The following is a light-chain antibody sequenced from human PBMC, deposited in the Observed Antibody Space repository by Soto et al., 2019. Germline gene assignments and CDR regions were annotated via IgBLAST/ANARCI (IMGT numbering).Light chain of an antibody. CDR1: QSVSSSY. V-gene: IGKV3-20*01. CDR3: QQYGSSPLT. Sequence: EIVLTQSPGTLSLSPGERATHSCRASQSVSSSYLAWYQQKPGQAPRLLTYGASSRATGIPDRFSGSGSGTDFTLTISRLGPEDFAVYYCQQYGSSPLTFGQGTRLEIK. J-gene: IGKJ5*01. CDR2: GAS.